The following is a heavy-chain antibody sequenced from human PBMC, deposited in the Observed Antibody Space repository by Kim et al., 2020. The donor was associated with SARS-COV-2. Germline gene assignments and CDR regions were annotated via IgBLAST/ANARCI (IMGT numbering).Heavy chain of an antibody. Sequence: SETLSLTCAVYGGSFSGYYWSWIRQPPGKGLEWIGEINHSGSTNYNPSLKSRVTISVDTSKNQFSLKLSSVTAADTAVYYCARMVWYSSSWKNWFDPWGQGTLVTVSS. CDR3: ARMVWYSSSWKNWFDP. CDR1: GGSFSGYY. D-gene: IGHD6-13*01. V-gene: IGHV4-34*01. CDR2: INHSGST. J-gene: IGHJ5*02.